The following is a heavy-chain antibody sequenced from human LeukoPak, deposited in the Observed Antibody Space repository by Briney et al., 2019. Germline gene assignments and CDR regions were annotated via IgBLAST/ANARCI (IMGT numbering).Heavy chain of an antibody. CDR2: NSGGSS. Sequence: GGSLRLSCAASGFTFSTYGVYWVRQAPGKGLEWVSSNSGGSSYYADSVKGRFTISRDNSKNTLYLQMNSLRAEDTAVYYCAKCDFGSSGAEGDYYYYMDVWGKGTTVTVSS. CDR3: AKCDFGSSGAEGDYYYYMDV. CDR1: GFTFSTYG. J-gene: IGHJ6*03. D-gene: IGHD6-19*01. V-gene: IGHV3-23*01.